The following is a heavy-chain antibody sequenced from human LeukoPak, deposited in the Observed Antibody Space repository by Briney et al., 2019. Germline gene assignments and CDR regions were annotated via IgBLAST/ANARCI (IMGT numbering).Heavy chain of an antibody. D-gene: IGHD3-10*01. CDR1: GGSISSYY. J-gene: IGHJ6*04. CDR3: ARGLTYYDGSGSSHYGMDV. Sequence: PSETLSLTCTVSGGSISSYYWSWIRQPPGKGLEWIGYIYYSGSTNYNPSLKSRVTISVDTSKNQFSLKLSSVTAADTAVYYCARGLTYYDGSGSSHYGMDVWGKGTTVTVSS. CDR2: IYYSGST. V-gene: IGHV4-59*01.